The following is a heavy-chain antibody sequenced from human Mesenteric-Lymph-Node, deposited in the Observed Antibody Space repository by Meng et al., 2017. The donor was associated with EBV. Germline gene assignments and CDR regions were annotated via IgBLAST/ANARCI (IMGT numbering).Heavy chain of an antibody. J-gene: IGHJ4*02. CDR3: ARDVLGSGDY. D-gene: IGHD5-12*01. CDR2: ISPFNGNT. V-gene: IGHV1-18*01. CDR1: GYTFSAYG. Sequence: QVKPVEAGAEVKKPGASVKVTCKASGYTFSAYGISWVRQAPGQGLEWMGWISPFNGNTNYAQNLQDRVTMTTDTSTTTAYMELRNLRSDDTAVYYCARDVLGSGDYWGQGTLVTVSS.